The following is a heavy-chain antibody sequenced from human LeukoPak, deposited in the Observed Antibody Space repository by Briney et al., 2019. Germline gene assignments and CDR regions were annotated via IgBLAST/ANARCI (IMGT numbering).Heavy chain of an antibody. CDR2: IHYSGST. Sequence: SGALSLTCTVSGASVSIASLYWSWIRQPPGKGLELTCNIHYSGSTNHKASVKSRVTISVDKSKNQFSLKLRSVTAGDTAIYYCATHSGRYYADWGQGTLVTVSS. CDR3: ATHSGRYYAD. J-gene: IGHJ4*02. D-gene: IGHD2-15*01. V-gene: IGHV4-61*01. CDR1: GASVSIASLY.